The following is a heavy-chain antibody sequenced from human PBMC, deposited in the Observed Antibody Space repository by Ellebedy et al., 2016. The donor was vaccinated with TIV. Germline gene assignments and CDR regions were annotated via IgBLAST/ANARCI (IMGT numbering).Heavy chain of an antibody. CDR2: INSDGSGT. CDR1: GFTFSSYW. D-gene: IGHD6-19*01. V-gene: IGHV3-74*01. J-gene: IGHJ6*02. CDR3: ARVEVGRSGPSYGMDV. Sequence: GESLKISCAASGFTFSSYWMHWVRQAPRKGLVWVSRINSDGSGTTYVDSVKGRFTISRDNAKNTLYLQMNSLRAEDTAVYYCARVEVGRSGPSYGMDVWGQGTTVTVSS.